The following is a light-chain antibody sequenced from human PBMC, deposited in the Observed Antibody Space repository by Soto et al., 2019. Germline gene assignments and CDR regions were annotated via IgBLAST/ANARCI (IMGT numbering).Light chain of an antibody. Sequence: QSALTQPPSASGSPGQSVTISCTGTSSDVGGYNYVSWYQQHPGKAPQLMIYEVNKRPSGVPDRFSGSKSGNTASLTVSGLQTEDEADYYCSSYAGSDTVVFGGGTQLPVL. CDR2: EVN. V-gene: IGLV2-8*01. J-gene: IGLJ2*01. CDR1: SSDVGGYNY. CDR3: SSYAGSDTVV.